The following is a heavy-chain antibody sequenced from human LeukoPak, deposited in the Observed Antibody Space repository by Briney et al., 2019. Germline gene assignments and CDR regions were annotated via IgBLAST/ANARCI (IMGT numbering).Heavy chain of an antibody. CDR1: GFTFSSYE. CDR3: ARESLYSGSYGASY. CDR2: ISSSGSTI. V-gene: IGHV3-48*03. D-gene: IGHD1-26*01. Sequence: GGSLRLSCAASGFTFSSYEMNWVRQAPGKGLEWVSYISSSGSTIYYADSVKGRFTISRDNAKNSLYLQMNSLRAEDTAVYYCARESLYSGSYGASYWGQGTLVTVSS. J-gene: IGHJ4*02.